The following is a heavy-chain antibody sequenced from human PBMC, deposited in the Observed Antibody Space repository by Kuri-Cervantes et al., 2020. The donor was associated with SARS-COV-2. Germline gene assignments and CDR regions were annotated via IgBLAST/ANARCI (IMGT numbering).Heavy chain of an antibody. CDR3: ASALRGSSWSSYAFDI. Sequence: GSLRLSCAASGFTFSSYAMSWVRQAPGKGLEWIGSIYSSGRTYYNPSLKSRVTISVDTSKNQFSLKLSSVTAADTAVYYCASALRGSSWSSYAFDIWGQGAMVTVSS. CDR2: IYSSGRT. J-gene: IGHJ3*02. CDR1: GFTFSSYA. D-gene: IGHD6-13*01. V-gene: IGHV4-38-2*01.